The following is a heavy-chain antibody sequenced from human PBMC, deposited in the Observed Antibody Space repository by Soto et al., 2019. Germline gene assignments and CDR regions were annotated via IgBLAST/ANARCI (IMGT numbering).Heavy chain of an antibody. Sequence: GGSLRLSCSASGFTFSNYVMYWVRQAPGKGLEYVSLISSNGDTTYYADSVKGRFTISRDNSKNTLYLQMSSLSAQDTAVYYSVKDRYYYYSGTERGLFGYWGQGTLVLGSA. CDR2: ISSNGDTT. D-gene: IGHD3-10*01. J-gene: IGHJ4*01. CDR1: GFTFSNYV. V-gene: IGHV3-64D*06. CDR3: VKDRYYYYSGTERGLFGY.